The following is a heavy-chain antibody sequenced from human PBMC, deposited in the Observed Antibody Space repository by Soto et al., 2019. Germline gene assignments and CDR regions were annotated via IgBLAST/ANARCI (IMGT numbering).Heavy chain of an antibody. CDR3: ARGPGGPDGPGDY. V-gene: IGHV1-3*01. CDR2: INAGNGNT. D-gene: IGHD2-15*01. CDR1: WYTFTCYA. J-gene: IGHJ4*02. Sequence: QVQLVPSWGWGKKPGASVKGSFKAFWYTFTCYAFPLGGQGPRQRVEWMGWINAGNGNTKYSQKFQGRVTITRDTSASTAYMELSSLRSEDTAVYYCARGPGGPDGPGDYWGQGTLVTVSS.